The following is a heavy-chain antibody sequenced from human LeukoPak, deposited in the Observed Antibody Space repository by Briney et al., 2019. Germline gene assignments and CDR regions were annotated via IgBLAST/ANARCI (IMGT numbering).Heavy chain of an antibody. Sequence: PSETLSLTCTVSGGSISSSSYYWGWIRQPPGKGLEWIGSIYYSGSTYYNPSLKSRVTISVDTSKNQFSLKLTSVTAADTAVYYCARRIATAGDYWGQGTPVTVSS. CDR1: GGSISSSSYY. CDR2: IYYSGST. J-gene: IGHJ4*02. D-gene: IGHD6-13*01. CDR3: ARRIATAGDY. V-gene: IGHV4-39*01.